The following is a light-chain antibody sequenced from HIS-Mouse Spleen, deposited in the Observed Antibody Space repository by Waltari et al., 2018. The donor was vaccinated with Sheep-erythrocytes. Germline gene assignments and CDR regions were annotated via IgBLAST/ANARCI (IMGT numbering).Light chain of an antibody. J-gene: IGKJ1*01. CDR1: HCVSSSY. Sequence: EIVLTQSPGTLSLSPGARATLPCRPSHCVSSSYLAWYQQKPGQAPRLPIYGASCRATGIPDRFSGSGSGTDVTLTISRLEPEDFAVYYCQQYGSAPWTFGHGTKVEMK. CDR3: QQYGSAPWT. CDR2: GAS. V-gene: IGKV3-20*01.